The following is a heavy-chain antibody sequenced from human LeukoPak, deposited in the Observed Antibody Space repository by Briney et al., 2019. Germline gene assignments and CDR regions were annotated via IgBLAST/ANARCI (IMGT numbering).Heavy chain of an antibody. J-gene: IGHJ4*02. CDR2: IKQDGSEK. CDR3: ARDRIAARRTGESDY. Sequence: GGSLRLSCAASGFTFSSYWMSWVRQAPGKGLEWVANIKQDGSEKYYVDSVKGRFTISRDNAKNSLYLQMNSLRAEDTAVYYRARDRIAARRTGESDYWGQGTLVTVSS. V-gene: IGHV3-7*01. CDR1: GFTFSSYW. D-gene: IGHD6-6*01.